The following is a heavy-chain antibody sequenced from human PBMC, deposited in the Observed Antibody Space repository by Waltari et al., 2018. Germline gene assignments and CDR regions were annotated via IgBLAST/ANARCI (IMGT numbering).Heavy chain of an antibody. CDR3: ATFDILTGYDY. CDR2: IYHSGST. J-gene: IGHJ4*02. CDR1: GYSISSGYY. V-gene: IGHV4-38-2*01. D-gene: IGHD3-9*01. Sequence: QVQLQESGPGLVKPSETLSLTCAVSGYSISSGYYWGWIRQPPGKGLEWIGSIYHSGSTYYNPSLKSRVTMTEDTSTDTAYMELSSLRSEDTAVYYCATFDILTGYDYWGQGTLVTVSS.